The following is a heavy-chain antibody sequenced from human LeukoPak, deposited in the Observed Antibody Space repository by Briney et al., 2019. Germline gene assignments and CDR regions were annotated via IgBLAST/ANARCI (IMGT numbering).Heavy chain of an antibody. J-gene: IGHJ4*02. Sequence: PSETLSLTCTVSGYSMSSGYYWGWIRQPPERGLEWIGSMYHTGSTYYNPSLKSRVTISVDKSKNQFSLKLSSVTAADTAFYYCARWYYTGSGYYYDFWGQGTLVTVSS. CDR3: ARWYYTGSGYYYDF. V-gene: IGHV4-38-2*02. D-gene: IGHD3-22*01. CDR2: MYHTGST. CDR1: GYSMSSGYY.